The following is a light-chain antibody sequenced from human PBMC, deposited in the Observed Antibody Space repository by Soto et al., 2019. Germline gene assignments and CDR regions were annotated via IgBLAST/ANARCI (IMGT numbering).Light chain of an antibody. Sequence: IVMTQSPATLSVSPGERAPPSCRASQSVSSNLAWYQQKPGQAPRLLIYGAYTRAAGVPARFSGSGSGTEFTLTITSLQSEDIALYYCQQYNIWPPITFGQGTRLEIK. CDR3: QQYNIWPPIT. CDR2: GAY. V-gene: IGKV3-15*01. J-gene: IGKJ5*01. CDR1: QSVSSN.